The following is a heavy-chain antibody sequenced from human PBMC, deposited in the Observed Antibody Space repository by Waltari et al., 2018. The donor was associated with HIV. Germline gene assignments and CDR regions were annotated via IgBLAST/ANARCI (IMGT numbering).Heavy chain of an antibody. CDR3: ARHPCSGASCKGGFDY. CDR1: SDSFNNYY. V-gene: IGHV4-59*08. J-gene: IGHJ4*02. D-gene: IGHD2-15*01. CDR2: IYSSGST. Sequence: QVQLQESGPGLVKPSETLSLTCTVSSDSFNNYYWSWIRQPPGKGLEWSGHIYSSGSTNYNPARKRRLTISVDTARKPFSLRLTSVTAADTAVYYCARHPCSGASCKGGFDYWGQGTLVTVSS.